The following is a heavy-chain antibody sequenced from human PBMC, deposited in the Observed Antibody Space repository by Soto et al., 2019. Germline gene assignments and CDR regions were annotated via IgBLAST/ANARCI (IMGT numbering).Heavy chain of an antibody. J-gene: IGHJ4*01. D-gene: IGHD5-18*01. Sequence: PSETLSLTCTVSGGSISSTPSYWAWIRQPPGKGLEWVGSTYFGGSTYYNPSLKSRVSISVDTSKNQISPKVSPATATDTAVYFCARPRHHTAMVFDHWGQGTLVTVSS. CDR1: GGSISSTPSY. V-gene: IGHV4-39*01. CDR2: TYFGGST. CDR3: ARPRHHTAMVFDH.